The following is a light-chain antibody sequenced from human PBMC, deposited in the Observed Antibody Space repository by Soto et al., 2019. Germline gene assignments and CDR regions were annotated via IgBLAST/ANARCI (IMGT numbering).Light chain of an antibody. V-gene: IGKV3-20*01. CDR2: DAS. J-gene: IGKJ4*01. CDR1: QTVINNY. Sequence: EFVLTQSPGTLSLSPGERATLSFSASQTVINNYLAWYQQKPGQAPRLLISDASSRATCIPDRFSGGGSGTDFTLTISRLEPEDFAVYYCQQFSSYPLTFGGGTKVDIK. CDR3: QQFSSYPLT.